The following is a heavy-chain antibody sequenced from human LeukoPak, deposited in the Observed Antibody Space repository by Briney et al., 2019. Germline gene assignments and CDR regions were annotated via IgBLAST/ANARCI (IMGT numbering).Heavy chain of an antibody. CDR3: ADLTDSSGFAH. CDR2: INTDGSST. V-gene: IGHV3-74*01. CDR1: GFTFSSYW. D-gene: IGHD6-19*01. Sequence: GGSLRLSCAASGFTFSSYWMHWVRQAPGKGLVWVSRINTDGSSTSYADSVKGRFTISRDNAKNSLYLQMNSLRAEDTAVYYCADLTDSSGFAHWGQGTLVTVSS. J-gene: IGHJ5*02.